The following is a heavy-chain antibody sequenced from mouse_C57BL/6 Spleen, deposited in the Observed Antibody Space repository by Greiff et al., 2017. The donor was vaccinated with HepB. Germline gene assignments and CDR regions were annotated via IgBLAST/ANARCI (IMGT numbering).Heavy chain of an antibody. V-gene: IGHV1-80*01. CDR3: ARATTVVATRYFDV. CDR2: IYPGDGDT. Sequence: QVQLQQSGAELVKPGASVKISCKASGYAFSSYWMNWVKQRPGKGLEWIGQIYPGDGDTNYNGKFKGKATLTADKSSSTAYMQPSSLTSEDSAVYFCARATTVVATRYFDVWGTGTTVTVSS. D-gene: IGHD1-1*01. CDR1: GYAFSSYW. J-gene: IGHJ1*03.